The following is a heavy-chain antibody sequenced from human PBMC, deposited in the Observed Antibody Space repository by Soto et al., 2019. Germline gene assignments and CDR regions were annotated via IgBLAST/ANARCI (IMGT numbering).Heavy chain of an antibody. CDR2: ISSNGGST. J-gene: IGHJ6*04. Sequence: GGSLRLSCAASGFTFSSYAMHWVRQAPGKGLEYVSAISSNGGSTYYANSVKGRFTISRDNSKNTLYLQMGSLRAEDMAVYYCAREGGYSSSHKALGVWGKGTTVTVSS. V-gene: IGHV3-64*01. CDR3: AREGGYSSSHKALGV. CDR1: GFTFSSYA. D-gene: IGHD6-13*01.